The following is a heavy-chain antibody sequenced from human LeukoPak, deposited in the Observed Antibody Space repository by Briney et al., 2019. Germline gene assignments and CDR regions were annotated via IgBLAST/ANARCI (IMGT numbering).Heavy chain of an antibody. J-gene: IGHJ4*02. CDR3: AKTRPLDSSSWSHGDY. D-gene: IGHD6-13*01. V-gene: IGHV3-23*01. Sequence: GGSPRLSCAASGFTFSSYAMSWVRQAPGKGLEWVSAISGSGDSTYYGDSVKGRFTISRDNSKNTLYLQMNSLRAEDTAVYYCAKTRPLDSSSWSHGDYWGQGTLVTVSS. CDR1: GFTFSSYA. CDR2: ISGSGDST.